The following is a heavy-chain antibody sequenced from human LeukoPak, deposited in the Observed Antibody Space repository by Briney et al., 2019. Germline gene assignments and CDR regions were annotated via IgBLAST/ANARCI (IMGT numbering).Heavy chain of an antibody. CDR3: AKSYSNYFDY. D-gene: IGHD4-11*01. V-gene: IGHV3-33*06. Sequence: PGRSLRPSCAASGFTFSSYGMHWVRQAPGKGLEWGAVIWYDGSKESYADSVKGRFTISRDNSKNTLYLQMNSLRAEDTAVYYCAKSYSNYFDYWGQGTLVTVSS. CDR1: GFTFSSYG. CDR2: IWYDGSKE. J-gene: IGHJ4*02.